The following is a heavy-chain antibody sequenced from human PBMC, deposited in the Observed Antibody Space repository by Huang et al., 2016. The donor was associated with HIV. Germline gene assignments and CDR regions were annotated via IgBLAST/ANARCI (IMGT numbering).Heavy chain of an antibody. CDR2: INAGNGNT. Sequence: QVQLVQSGAEVKEPGASVKVSCKASGYTFPKFAVHWVRQAPGQRLEWMGWINAGNGNTHDSQKFQDRLTISRDSVANTTYMALSSLRSEDTAVYYCARVALSLSSQYYYMDVWGKGTTVTVSS. J-gene: IGHJ6*03. V-gene: IGHV1-3*01. CDR3: ARVALSLSSQYYYMDV. D-gene: IGHD3-10*01. CDR1: GYTFPKFA.